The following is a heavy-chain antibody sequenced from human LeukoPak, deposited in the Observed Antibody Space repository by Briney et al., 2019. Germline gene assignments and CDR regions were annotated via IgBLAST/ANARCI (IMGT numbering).Heavy chain of an antibody. V-gene: IGHV1-8*01. D-gene: IGHD3-3*01. CDR3: ARGKNDFWSGYEPYDY. J-gene: IGHJ4*02. CDR1: GYTFTSYD. Sequence: ASVKVSCKASGYTFTSYDINWVRQATGQGLEWVRWMNPNSGNTGYAQKFQGRVTMTRNTSISTAYMELSSLRSEDTAVYYCARGKNDFWSGYEPYDYWGQGTLVTVSS. CDR2: MNPNSGNT.